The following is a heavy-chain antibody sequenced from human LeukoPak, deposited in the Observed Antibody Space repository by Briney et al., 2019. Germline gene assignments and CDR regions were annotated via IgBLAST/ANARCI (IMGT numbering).Heavy chain of an antibody. D-gene: IGHD3-9*01. CDR2: IYYSGST. CDR1: GGSISSGGYY. Sequence: PSQTLSLICTVSGGSISSGGYYWSWIRQHPGKGLEWIGYIYYSGSTYYNPSLKSRVTISVDTSKNQFSLKLSSVTAADTAVYYCARADVLTGYYRTSYYGMDVWGKGTTVTVSS. J-gene: IGHJ6*04. CDR3: ARADVLTGYYRTSYYGMDV. V-gene: IGHV4-31*03.